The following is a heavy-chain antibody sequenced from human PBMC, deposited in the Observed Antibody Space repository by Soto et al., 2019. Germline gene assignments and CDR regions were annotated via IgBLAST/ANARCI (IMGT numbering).Heavy chain of an antibody. J-gene: IGHJ5*02. Sequence: SVKVSCKASGGTFSSYAISWVRQAPGQGLEWMGGIIPIFGTANYAQKFQGRVTITADESTSTAYMELSSLRPEDTAVYYCAGYGDYAINWFDPWGQGTLVTVSS. V-gene: IGHV1-69*13. CDR3: AGYGDYAINWFDP. CDR2: IIPIFGTA. CDR1: GGTFSSYA. D-gene: IGHD4-17*01.